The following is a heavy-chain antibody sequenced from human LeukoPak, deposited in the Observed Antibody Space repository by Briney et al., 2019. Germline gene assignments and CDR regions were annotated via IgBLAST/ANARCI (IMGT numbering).Heavy chain of an antibody. D-gene: IGHD3-22*01. J-gene: IGHJ4*02. V-gene: IGHV3-64*01. CDR1: GFTFSSYA. CDR2: ISSNGGST. CDR3: ARSPPRDYYDSSGYWAY. Sequence: PGGSLRLSCAASGFTFSSYAMSWVRQAPGKGLEYVSAISSNGGSTYYANSVKGRFTISRDNSKNTLYLQMNSLRAEDTAVYYCARSPPRDYYDSSGYWAYWGQGTLVTVSS.